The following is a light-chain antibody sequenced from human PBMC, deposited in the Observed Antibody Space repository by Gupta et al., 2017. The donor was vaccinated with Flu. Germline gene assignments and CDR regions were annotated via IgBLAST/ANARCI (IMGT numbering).Light chain of an antibody. CDR2: KDT. CDR1: KLGERY. J-gene: IGLJ2*01. Sequence: GQKASITCSGEKLGERYVCWYQQKSGQSPLLVISKDTKRPSGIPERFSASNSGNTATLTISGTQDIDAADYFCQARDSATASVVFGGGTKLTVL. CDR3: QARDSATASVV. V-gene: IGLV3-1*01.